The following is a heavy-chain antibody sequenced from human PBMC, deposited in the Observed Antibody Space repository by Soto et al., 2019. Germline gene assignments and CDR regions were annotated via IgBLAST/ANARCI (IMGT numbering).Heavy chain of an antibody. D-gene: IGHD6-13*01. V-gene: IGHV3-33*01. Sequence: QVQLVESGGGVVQPGRSLRLSCAASGFTFSSYGMHWVRQAPGKGLEWVAVIWYDGSNKYYADSVKGRFTISRDNSKNTLLLQMTSLGAEETAVYYCARDLLSRKYSSSWYRDSSGWYGCNSYYYYYGMDVWGQGTTVTVSS. CDR3: ARDLLSRKYSSSWYRDSSGWYGCNSYYYYYGMDV. CDR1: GFTFSSYG. CDR2: IWYDGSNK. J-gene: IGHJ6*02.